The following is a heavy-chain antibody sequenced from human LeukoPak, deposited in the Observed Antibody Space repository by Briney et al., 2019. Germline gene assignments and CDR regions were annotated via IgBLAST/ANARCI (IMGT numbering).Heavy chain of an antibody. CDR1: GGSISSSSYY. V-gene: IGHV4-39*02. CDR2: IYYSGST. Sequence: SETLSLTCTVSGGSISSSSYYWGWIRQPPGKGLEWIRSIYYSGSTYYNPSLKSRVTISVDTSKNQFSLKLSSVTAADTAVYYCARDHGDSSGWYFGYWGQGTLVAVSS. D-gene: IGHD6-19*01. CDR3: ARDHGDSSGWYFGY. J-gene: IGHJ4*02.